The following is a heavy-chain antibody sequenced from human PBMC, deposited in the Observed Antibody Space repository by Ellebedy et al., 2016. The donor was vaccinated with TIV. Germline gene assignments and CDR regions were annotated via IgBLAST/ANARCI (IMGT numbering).Heavy chain of an antibody. D-gene: IGHD2-15*01. Sequence: PGGSLRLSCAASGFTLRSYIMHWVRQAPGKGLEWVAMISNDGTGEFYADSVKGRFSIYRDNSENTVYLQMNSLRAEDTAVYYCARDHFHCSPNNCAPVTVPNYPAGVWGRGTLVTVS. J-gene: IGHJ4*02. CDR1: GFTLRSYI. CDR2: ISNDGTGE. CDR3: ARDHFHCSPNNCAPVTVPNYPAGV. V-gene: IGHV3-30-3*01.